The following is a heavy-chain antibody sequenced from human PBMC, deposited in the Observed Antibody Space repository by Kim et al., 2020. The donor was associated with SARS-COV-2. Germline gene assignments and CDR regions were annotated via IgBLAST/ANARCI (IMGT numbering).Heavy chain of an antibody. D-gene: IGHD3-9*01. J-gene: IGHJ3*01. CDR1: GGSFSGYF. Sequence: SETLSLTCAVYGGSFSGYFWSWIRQPPGKGLEWIGEINHSGSTNYDPSLKSRVTISVDTSKKQFSLKLSSLTAADTAVYYCARTLYSDTMTGFLEVDAF. CDR3: ARTLYSDTMTGFLEVDAF. V-gene: IGHV4-34*01. CDR2: INHSGST.